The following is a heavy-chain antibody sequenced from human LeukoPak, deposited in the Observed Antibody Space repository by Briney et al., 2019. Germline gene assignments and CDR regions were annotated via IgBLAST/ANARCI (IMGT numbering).Heavy chain of an antibody. Sequence: GGSLRLSCAASEFTFASYWMSWVRQPPGKGLEWVANIKQGGSQKYYVDSLKGRFTISRDNAKNSLYLQMNSLRPEDTALYYCAKDRAARGRGNYFYMDVWGKGTTVTVSS. CDR2: IKQGGSQK. D-gene: IGHD2/OR15-2a*01. CDR1: EFTFASYW. V-gene: IGHV3-7*03. CDR3: AKDRAARGRGNYFYMDV. J-gene: IGHJ6*03.